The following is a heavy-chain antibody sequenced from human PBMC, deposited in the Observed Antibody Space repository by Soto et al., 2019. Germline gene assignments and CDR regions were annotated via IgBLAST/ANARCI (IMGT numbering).Heavy chain of an antibody. CDR2: ISYDGSNK. J-gene: IGHJ4*02. CDR1: GFTFSSYG. CDR3: AKLIGVFVVADFDY. Sequence: QVQLVESGGGVVQPGRSLRLSCAASGFTFSSYGMHWVRQAPGKGLEWVAVISYDGSNKYYADSVKGRFTISRDNSKNTLYLQMNSLRAEDTAVYYCAKLIGVFVVADFDYWGQGTLVTVSS. D-gene: IGHD3-3*01. V-gene: IGHV3-30*18.